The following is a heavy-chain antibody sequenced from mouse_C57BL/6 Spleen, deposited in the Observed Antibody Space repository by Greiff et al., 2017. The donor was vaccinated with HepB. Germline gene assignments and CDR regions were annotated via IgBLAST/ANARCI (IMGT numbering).Heavy chain of an antibody. D-gene: IGHD3-2*02. CDR1: GYSFTGYY. CDR2: INPSTGGT. Sequence: VHVKQSGPELVKPGASVKISCKASGYSFTGYYMNWVKQSPEKSLEWIGEINPSTGGTTYNQKFKAKATLTVDKSSSTAYMQLKSLTSEDSAVYYCARDSSGYLAYWGQGTLVTVSA. V-gene: IGHV1-42*01. J-gene: IGHJ3*01. CDR3: ARDSSGYLAY.